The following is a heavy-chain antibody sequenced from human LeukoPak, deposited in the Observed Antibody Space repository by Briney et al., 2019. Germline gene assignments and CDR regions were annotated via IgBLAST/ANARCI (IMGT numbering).Heavy chain of an antibody. Sequence: GASVKVSCKASGYTFTSYGISWVRQAPGQGLEWMGRIIPILGIANYAQKFQGRVTITADKSTSTAYMELSSLRSEDTAVYYCARDLLVRGVSIYYSDYRGQGTLGTVSS. CDR2: IIPILGIA. CDR1: GYTFTSYG. D-gene: IGHD3-10*01. J-gene: IGHJ4*02. V-gene: IGHV1-69*04. CDR3: ARDLLVRGVSIYYSDY.